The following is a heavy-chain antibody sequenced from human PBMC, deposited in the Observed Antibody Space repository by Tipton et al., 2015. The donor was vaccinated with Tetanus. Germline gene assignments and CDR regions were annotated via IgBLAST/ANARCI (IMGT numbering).Heavy chain of an antibody. D-gene: IGHD1-26*01. CDR2: IYFSGST. J-gene: IGHJ4*02. CDR3: ARDQARGARGWNYFDY. Sequence: GLVKPSQTLSLTCSVSGGSISSGGYYWSWIRQHPGKSLEWIGGIYFSGSTYYNTSLTRRVPISVDTPKNQFSLKLNPVTAADTAVYSCARDQARGARGWNYFDYWGQGTLVTVSS. V-gene: IGHV4-31*03. CDR1: GGSISSGGYY.